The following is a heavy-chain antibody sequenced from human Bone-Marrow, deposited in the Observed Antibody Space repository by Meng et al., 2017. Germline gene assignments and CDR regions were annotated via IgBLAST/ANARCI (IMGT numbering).Heavy chain of an antibody. CDR2: TYNRSECFS. V-gene: IGHV6-1*01. CDR3: ARACYDSSGYYYYGMDV. Sequence: SETLSLTCAISGDSVSSNSAAWNWIRQSPSRGLEWLGRTYNRSECFSDYAVSLKSRITINPDTSKNQFSLQLNSVTPEDTAVYYCARACYDSSGYYYYGMDVWGQGTTVTVSS. J-gene: IGHJ6*02. CDR1: GDSVSSNSAA. D-gene: IGHD3-22*01.